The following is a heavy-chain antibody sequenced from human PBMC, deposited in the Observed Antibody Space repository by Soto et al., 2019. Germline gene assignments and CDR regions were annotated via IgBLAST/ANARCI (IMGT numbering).Heavy chain of an antibody. D-gene: IGHD6-6*01. CDR2: IYWDDDK. J-gene: IGHJ4*02. CDR1: GFSLSTSGVG. CDR3: AHSPYSGSSYYFDY. Sequence: QITLKESGPTLVKPTQTLTLTCTFSGFSLSTSGVGVGWIRQPPGKALEWLALIYWDDDKRDSPFLKSRLTITKDTSKNQVVLTMTNMDPVDTATYYCAHSPYSGSSYYFDYGGQGTLVTVSS. V-gene: IGHV2-5*02.